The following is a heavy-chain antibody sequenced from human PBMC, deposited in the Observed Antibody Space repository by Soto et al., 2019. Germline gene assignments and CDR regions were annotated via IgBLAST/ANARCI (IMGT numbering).Heavy chain of an antibody. CDR1: GFTFISYS. V-gene: IGHV3-21*01. CDR2: ISSSSSYI. J-gene: IGHJ4*02. Sequence: LSCAASGFTFISYSMSWVRQAPGKGLEWVSSISSSSSYISYADSVKGRFTISIDNAKNSRDLQMNSLRAEDTAVYYCARISEYSTALDYWGQGSLVTVSS. CDR3: ARISEYSTALDY. D-gene: IGHD6-6*01.